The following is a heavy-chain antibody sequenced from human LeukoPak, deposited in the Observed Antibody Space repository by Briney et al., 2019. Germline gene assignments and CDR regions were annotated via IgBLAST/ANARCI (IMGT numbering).Heavy chain of an antibody. J-gene: IGHJ2*01. CDR3: AREAGSDSSGYYYRNSDP. V-gene: IGHV4-59*01. Sequence: SETLSLTCTVSGGSISSYYWSWVRQPPGKGLEWIGYIYYSGNTNYSPSLKSRVTISVDTSKNQFSLKLSSVTAADTAVYYCAREAGSDSSGYYYRNSDPWGRGTLVTVSS. CDR1: GGSISSYY. CDR2: IYYSGNT. D-gene: IGHD3-22*01.